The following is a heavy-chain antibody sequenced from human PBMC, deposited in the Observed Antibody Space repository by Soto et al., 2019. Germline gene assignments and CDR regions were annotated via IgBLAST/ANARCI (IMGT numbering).Heavy chain of an antibody. Sequence: QVHLVESGGDVVQPGKSLRLSCAASGFTFSAFGMHWVRQAPGKGLEWVAGIHVAMIYNYADSVKGRFTISRDNTKNTVHLQMDSLSVEDTAVYFCARDWLGHYFDYWGQGTLVTVSA. J-gene: IGHJ4*02. V-gene: IGHV3-30*19. CDR3: ARDWLGHYFDY. CDR2: IHVAMIY. CDR1: GFTFSAFG. D-gene: IGHD6-19*01.